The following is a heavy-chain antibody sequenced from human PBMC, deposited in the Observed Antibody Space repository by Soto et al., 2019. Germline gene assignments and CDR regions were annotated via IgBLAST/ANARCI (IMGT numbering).Heavy chain of an antibody. D-gene: IGHD3-10*01. CDR1: SGPSKSHN. J-gene: IGHJ6*01. Sequence: QVQVQQSGPGLVKPSETLSLTCTVSSGPSKSHNWGWIRQPPGRGLEWIGYVYDTWSTSYNPSLKGRVTVSADTSTNRISLTLRFVTDADTAVYYCVRQGIGFLHGLVDGWGQGTTVIVSS. CDR3: VRQGIGFLHGLVDG. V-gene: IGHV4-59*08. CDR2: VYDTWST.